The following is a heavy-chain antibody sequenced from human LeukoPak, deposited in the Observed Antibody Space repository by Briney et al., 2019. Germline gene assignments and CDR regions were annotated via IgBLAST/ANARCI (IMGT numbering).Heavy chain of an antibody. CDR3: AELGITMIGGV. D-gene: IGHD3-10*02. J-gene: IGHJ6*04. CDR1: GFPFSSYG. Sequence: GGSLRLSCAASGFPFSSYGMHWVRQAPGKGLEWVAAISNDGNNKFYADSVKGRFTISRDNPKNTMNLQMNSLRAEDTAVYYCAELGITMIGGVWGKGTTVTIPS. V-gene: IGHV3-30*18. CDR2: ISNDGNNK.